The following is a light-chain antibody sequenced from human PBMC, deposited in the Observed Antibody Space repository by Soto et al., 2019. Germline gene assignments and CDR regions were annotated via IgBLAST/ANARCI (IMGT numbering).Light chain of an antibody. Sequence: EVVMTQSPATLSVSPGERATLSCRASQSVSSSYLGWYQQKPGQAPRLLIYGASSRATGIPDRFSGSGSGTDFSLIIGRLEPEDFAVYICQQYGASPWTFGQGTKVDIK. CDR1: QSVSSSY. V-gene: IGKV3-20*01. CDR2: GAS. J-gene: IGKJ1*01. CDR3: QQYGASPWT.